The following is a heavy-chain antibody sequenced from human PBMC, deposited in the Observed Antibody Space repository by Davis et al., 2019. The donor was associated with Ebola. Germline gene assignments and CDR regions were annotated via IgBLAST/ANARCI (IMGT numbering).Heavy chain of an antibody. CDR2: ISGSGDST. V-gene: IGHV3-23*01. CDR1: GFTFSSYA. J-gene: IGHJ4*02. CDR3: AKAETCYYDSSGYYLSPLLDY. Sequence: GESLKISCAASGFTFSSYAMTWVRQAPGKGLEWVSTISGSGDSTNYAESVKGRFTISRDNSKNTLYLQMNSLRAEDTAVYYCAKAETCYYDSSGYYLSPLLDYWGQGTLVTVSS. D-gene: IGHD3-22*01.